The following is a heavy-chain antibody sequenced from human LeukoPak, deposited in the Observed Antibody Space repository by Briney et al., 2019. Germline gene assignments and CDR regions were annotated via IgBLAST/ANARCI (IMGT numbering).Heavy chain of an antibody. D-gene: IGHD1-26*01. CDR2: IYYSGST. CDR1: GGSISSSSYY. Sequence: SETLSLTCTVSGGSISSSSYYWGWIRQPPGKGLEWIGSIYYSGSTYYNPSLKSRVTISLDTSKSRSSLRLPSVTAADTAVYFCARSKSWAHADSWGQGTLVTVSS. J-gene: IGHJ4*02. CDR3: ARSKSWAHADS. V-gene: IGHV4-39*07.